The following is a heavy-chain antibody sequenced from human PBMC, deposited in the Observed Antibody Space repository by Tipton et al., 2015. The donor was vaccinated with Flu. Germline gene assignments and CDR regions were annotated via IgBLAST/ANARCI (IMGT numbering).Heavy chain of an antibody. CDR2: IYYSGST. CDR3: AREYDGSDYYDSASLDP. Sequence: TLSLTCTVSGGSISGYYWTWIRQPPGKGLEWIGYIYYSGSTNYNPSLKSRVTISVDTSKNQLSLKLSPVTAADTAVYYCAREYDGSDYYDSASLDPWGQGTLVTVSS. J-gene: IGHJ5*02. V-gene: IGHV4-59*01. CDR1: GGSISGYY. D-gene: IGHD3-22*01.